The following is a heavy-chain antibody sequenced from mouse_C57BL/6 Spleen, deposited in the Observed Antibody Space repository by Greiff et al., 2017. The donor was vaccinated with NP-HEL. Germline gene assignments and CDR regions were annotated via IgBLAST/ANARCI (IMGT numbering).Heavy chain of an antibody. CDR2: ISGGGGNT. J-gene: IGHJ1*03. CDR1: GFTFSSYT. CDR3: ARQDYDYDRWYFDV. D-gene: IGHD2-4*01. Sequence: EVQRVESGGGLVKPGGSLKLSCAASGFTFSSYTMSWVRQTPEKRLEWVATISGGGGNTYYPDSVKGRFTISRDNAKNTLYLQMSSLRSEDTALYYCARQDYDYDRWYFDVWGTGTTVTVSS. V-gene: IGHV5-9*01.